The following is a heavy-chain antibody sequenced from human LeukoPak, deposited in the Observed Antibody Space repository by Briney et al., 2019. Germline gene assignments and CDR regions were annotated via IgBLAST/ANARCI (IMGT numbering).Heavy chain of an antibody. CDR2: IYSGGST. CDR3: ARYFQPGTSNWFDP. CDR1: GFSVSSDY. J-gene: IGHJ5*02. V-gene: IGHV3-66*01. D-gene: IGHD3-9*01. Sequence: GGSLRLSCAASGFSVSSDYMRWVRQAPGKGLDWVSVIYSGGSTYYANSVKGRFTVSRDKSKNTLYLQMNSLRVEDTAVYYCARYFQPGTSNWFDPWGQGTLVTVSS.